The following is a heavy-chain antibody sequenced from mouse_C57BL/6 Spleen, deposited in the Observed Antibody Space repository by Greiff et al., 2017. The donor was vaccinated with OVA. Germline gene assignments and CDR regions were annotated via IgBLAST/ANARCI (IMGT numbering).Heavy chain of an antibody. CDR3: AREGSSYFFAY. D-gene: IGHD1-1*01. J-gene: IGHJ3*01. Sequence: EVMLVESGGDLVKPGGSLKLSCAASGFTFSSYGMSWVRQTPDKRLEWVATISSGGSYTYYPDSVKGRFTISRDNAKNTLYLQMSSLKSEDTAMYYCAREGSSYFFAYWGQGTLVTVSA. CDR2: ISSGGSYT. CDR1: GFTFSSYG. V-gene: IGHV5-6*01.